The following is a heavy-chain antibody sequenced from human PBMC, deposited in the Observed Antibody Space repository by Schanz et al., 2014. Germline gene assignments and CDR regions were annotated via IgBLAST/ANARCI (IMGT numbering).Heavy chain of an antibody. J-gene: IGHJ3*01. CDR2: TSTDGTKT. D-gene: IGHD3-16*01. CDR3: TRDRGALINHNDALDL. V-gene: IGHV3-30*04. CDR1: GFTFRGHA. Sequence: QVQLVESGGGVVQPGTSLRLSCAASGFTFRGHAMHWVRQAPGQGLEKVAVTSTDGTKTYYAASVRGRFTISRDNSKNTVYLQMNRLRSEDTAVYYCTRDRGALINHNDALDLWGPGTMVSVSS.